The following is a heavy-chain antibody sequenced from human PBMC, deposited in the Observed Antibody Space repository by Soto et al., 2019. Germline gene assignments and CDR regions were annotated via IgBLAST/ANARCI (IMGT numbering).Heavy chain of an antibody. Sequence: QVHLVESGGGVVQPGRSLTLSCAASGFTFSSYAMHWVRQAPGKGLDWVTIISYDGNNKNYADSVKGRFTISRDNSRSTLYLQMSSLRDEDTAVYYCAREGTRAADRDNWLDPWGQGTLVTVSS. CDR2: ISYDGNNK. CDR3: AREGTRAADRDNWLDP. CDR1: GFTFSSYA. J-gene: IGHJ5*02. V-gene: IGHV3-30-3*01. D-gene: IGHD6-13*01.